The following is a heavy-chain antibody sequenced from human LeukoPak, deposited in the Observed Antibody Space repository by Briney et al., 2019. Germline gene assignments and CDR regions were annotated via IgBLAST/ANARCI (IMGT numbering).Heavy chain of an antibody. Sequence: SVKVSCKASGGTFSNYAINWVRQAPGQGLEWMGGITPIFGTANYVQKFQGRVTITADKSTSTAFMELSRLRSEDTAIYYCARASSDDTAMATPFAYWGQGTLVTVSS. V-gene: IGHV1-69*06. D-gene: IGHD5-18*01. CDR1: GGTFSNYA. J-gene: IGHJ4*02. CDR2: ITPIFGTA. CDR3: ARASSDDTAMATPFAY.